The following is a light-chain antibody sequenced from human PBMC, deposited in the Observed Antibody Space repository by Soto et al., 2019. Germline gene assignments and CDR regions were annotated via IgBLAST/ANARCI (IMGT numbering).Light chain of an antibody. V-gene: IGKV1-5*01. CDR1: ESINGW. CDR3: QRYNSAPLT. J-gene: IGKJ4*01. CDR2: DAS. Sequence: IQRTQSPSTLSVSVGYRVTITCWASESINGWLAWYQQKPGRDTSILIYDASKLEPGVPSRLSSSGSGAEYTLTISSLQPEDVAAYYCQRYNSAPLTFGGGTKVDI.